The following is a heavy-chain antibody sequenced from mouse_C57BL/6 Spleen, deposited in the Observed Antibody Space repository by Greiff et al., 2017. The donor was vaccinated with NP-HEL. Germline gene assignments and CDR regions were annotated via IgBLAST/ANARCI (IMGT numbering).Heavy chain of an antibody. CDR2: IHPGDGDT. J-gene: IGHJ3*01. D-gene: IGHD2-12*01. V-gene: IGHV1-82*01. CDR1: GYAFSSSW. CDR3: ARNDCSYDGGFAY. Sequence: VQLQQSGPELVKPGASVKISCKASGYAFSSSWMNWVKQRPGKGLEWIGRIHPGDGDTNYNGKFKGKATLTADKSSSTAYMQLSNLTSEDSAVYFCARNDCSYDGGFAYWGQGTLVTVSA.